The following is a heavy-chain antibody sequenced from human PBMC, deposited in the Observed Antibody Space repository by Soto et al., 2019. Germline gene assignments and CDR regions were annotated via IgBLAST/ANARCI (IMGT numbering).Heavy chain of an antibody. CDR3: ARPTNTMVRGVMESYYYYYYMDV. Sequence: SETLSLTCTVSGGSISSSSYYWGWIRQPPGKGLEWIGSIYYSGSTYYNPSLKSRVTISVDTSKNQFSLKLSSVTAADTAVYYCARPTNTMVRGVMESYYYYYYMDVWGKGTTVTVSS. CDR2: IYYSGST. CDR1: GGSISSSSYY. V-gene: IGHV4-39*01. D-gene: IGHD3-10*01. J-gene: IGHJ6*03.